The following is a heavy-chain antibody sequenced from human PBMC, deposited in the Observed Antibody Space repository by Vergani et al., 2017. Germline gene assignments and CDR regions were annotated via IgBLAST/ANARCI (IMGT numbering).Heavy chain of an antibody. V-gene: IGHV4-59*13. Sequence: QVQLEESGPGLVKPSETLSLTCTVSGGSFNTYYWSWIRQSPGKGLEWTGYIYSTGSTNYNPSLKSRVTISVDTSKNQFSLKLSSVTAADTAVYYCARVGSTTTVVTPGGNYYYYGMDVWGQGTTVTVSS. D-gene: IGHD4-23*01. J-gene: IGHJ6*02. CDR3: ARVGSTTTVVTPGGNYYYYGMDV. CDR1: GGSFNTYY. CDR2: IYSTGST.